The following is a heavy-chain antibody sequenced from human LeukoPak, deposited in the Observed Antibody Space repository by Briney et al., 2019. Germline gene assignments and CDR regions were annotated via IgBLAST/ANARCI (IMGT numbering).Heavy chain of an antibody. CDR2: IYYSGST. V-gene: IGHV4-39*07. CDR1: GGSISSSSYY. D-gene: IGHD4-17*01. Sequence: SETLSLTCTVSGGSISSSSYYWGWIRQPPGKGLEWIGSIYYSGSTYYNPSLKSRVTISVDTSKNQFSLKLSSVTAADTAVYYCARSRMTTVTIFDYWGQGTLVTVSS. CDR3: ARSRMTTVTIFDY. J-gene: IGHJ4*02.